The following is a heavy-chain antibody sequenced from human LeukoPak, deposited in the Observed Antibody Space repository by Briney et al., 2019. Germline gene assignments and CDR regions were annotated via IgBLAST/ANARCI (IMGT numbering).Heavy chain of an antibody. Sequence: GGSLRLSCAASGFTFSSYSMSWVRQAPGKGLEWVSPINSSGGSTNYADSVKGRFTISRDNSKNTLYLQMNSLRAEDTAVYYCATATYYDILTGYYDYWGQGTLVSVSS. D-gene: IGHD3-9*01. J-gene: IGHJ4*02. CDR2: INSSGGST. CDR3: ATATYYDILTGYYDY. CDR1: GFTFSSYS. V-gene: IGHV3-23*01.